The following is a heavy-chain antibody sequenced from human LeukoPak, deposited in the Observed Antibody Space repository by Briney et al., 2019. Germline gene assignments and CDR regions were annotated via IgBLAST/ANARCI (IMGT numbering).Heavy chain of an antibody. Sequence: GGSLRLSCAASGFTFSSYAINWVRQAPGKGLVWVSEISGSGDNTYYADSVKGRFTISRDNSKNTLYPQMNSLRAEDTAVYYCAKVGQPWSIWSYFDYWGQGTLVTVSS. D-gene: IGHD3-3*01. CDR2: ISGSGDNT. CDR3: AKVGQPWSIWSYFDY. CDR1: GFTFSSYA. J-gene: IGHJ4*02. V-gene: IGHV3-23*01.